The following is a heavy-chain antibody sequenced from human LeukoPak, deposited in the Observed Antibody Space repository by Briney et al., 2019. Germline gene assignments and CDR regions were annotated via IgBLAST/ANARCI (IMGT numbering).Heavy chain of an antibody. CDR2: IFPADSDT. CDR1: GYNFANYW. D-gene: IGHD3-22*01. Sequence: GQSLKIFCKGSGYNFANYWIGRVRQMPGKGLEWMGIIFPADSDTTYSPSFQGQVTISADKSIDTAYLQWSTLKASDTAMYYCARHGGRSGYQIAFDIWGQGTLVTVSS. CDR3: ARHGGRSGYQIAFDI. V-gene: IGHV5-51*01. J-gene: IGHJ3*02.